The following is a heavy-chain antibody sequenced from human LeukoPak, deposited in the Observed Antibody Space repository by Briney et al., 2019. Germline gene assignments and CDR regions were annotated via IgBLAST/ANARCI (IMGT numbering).Heavy chain of an antibody. V-gene: IGHV3-72*01. J-gene: IGHJ4*02. CDR2: SRNEGHSYST. CDR3: VALLRGIGY. Sequence: GGTLRLSCAVSGFTFSDHYMDWVRQAPGKGLEWIGRSRNEGHSYSTDFAASVRGRASLSRDHSRNSLYLQINSLRTDDTAVYYCVALLRGIGYWGQGTLVTVSS. CDR1: GFTFSDHY. D-gene: IGHD3-10*01.